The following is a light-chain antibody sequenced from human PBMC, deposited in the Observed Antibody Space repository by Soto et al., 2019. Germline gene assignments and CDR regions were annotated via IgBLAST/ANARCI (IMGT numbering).Light chain of an antibody. Sequence: EIVMTQSPATLSVSPGERATLSCRASQSIGGDLAWYQQKAGQVPRLLIHRASTRATGIPARFSGSGSGTAFILPISSLQSEDFAVYYCQQFNNWPITFGPGTKVDF. CDR1: QSIGGD. CDR3: QQFNNWPIT. J-gene: IGKJ3*01. V-gene: IGKV3-15*01. CDR2: RAS.